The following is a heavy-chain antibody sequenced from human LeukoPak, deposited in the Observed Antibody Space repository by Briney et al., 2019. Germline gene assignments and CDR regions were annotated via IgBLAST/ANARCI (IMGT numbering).Heavy chain of an antibody. J-gene: IGHJ3*02. D-gene: IGHD6-13*01. CDR2: IYPGDSGT. V-gene: IGHV5-51*01. CDR1: GYIFTSYW. Sequence: GESLKISCKGSGYIFTSYWIGWVRQMPGKGLEWIGIIYPGDSGTKYSPSFQGQVTISADKSISTAYLQWNSLKASDTAMYYCARRPPLTAAGNRGAFDIWGQGTMVTVSS. CDR3: ARRPPLTAAGNRGAFDI.